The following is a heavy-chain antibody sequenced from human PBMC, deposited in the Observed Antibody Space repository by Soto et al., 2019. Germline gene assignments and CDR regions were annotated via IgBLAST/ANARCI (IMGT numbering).Heavy chain of an antibody. CDR2: IYNSEKN. CDR1: GGSIRSGDYS. J-gene: IGHJ4*02. CDR3: ARIPRVTMVRGVKKGFDF. D-gene: IGHD3-10*01. V-gene: IGHV4-30-4*01. Sequence: PSETLSLTCTVSGGSIRSGDYSWSWLRHPPGKGLEWIGYIYNSEKNYYNPSLKSRVTISVGTSKKQFSLKLSSVTASDTAVYYCARIPRVTMVRGVKKGFDFWGQGALVTVS.